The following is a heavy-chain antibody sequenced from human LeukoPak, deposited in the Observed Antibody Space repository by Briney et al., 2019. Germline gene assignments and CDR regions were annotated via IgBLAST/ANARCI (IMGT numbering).Heavy chain of an antibody. CDR2: IYYSGST. CDR1: GGSISSSSYY. CDR3: ARQTAYYYGSGSYYNRPYFDY. V-gene: IGHV4-39*01. Sequence: SETLSLTCTVSGGSISSSSYYWGWIRQPPGKGLEWIGSIYYSGSTYYNPSLKSRVTISVDTSKYQFSLKLSSVTAADTAVYYCARQTAYYYGSGSYYNRPYFDYWGQGTLVTVSS. D-gene: IGHD3-10*01. J-gene: IGHJ4*02.